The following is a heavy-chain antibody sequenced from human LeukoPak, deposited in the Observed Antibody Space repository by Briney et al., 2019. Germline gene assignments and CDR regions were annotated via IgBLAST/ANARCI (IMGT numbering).Heavy chain of an antibody. J-gene: IGHJ4*02. CDR3: ARESDYGYYFDY. Sequence: SETLSLTCTVSGGSISSYYWSWIRQPPGKGLEWIGYIYYSGSTNYNPSLKSRVTISVATSKNQLSLKLSSVTAADTAVYYCARESDYGYYFDYWGQGTLVTVSS. V-gene: IGHV4-59*01. D-gene: IGHD3-16*01. CDR2: IYYSGST. CDR1: GGSISSYY.